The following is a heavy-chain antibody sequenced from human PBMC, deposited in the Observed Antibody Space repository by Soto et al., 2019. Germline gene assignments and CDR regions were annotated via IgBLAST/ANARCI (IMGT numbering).Heavy chain of an antibody. D-gene: IGHD2-21*01. V-gene: IGHV3-33*01. Sequence: VQLVESGGGLVQPERSLRLSCAASGFTFRNHGMHWVRQAPGKGLEWVAVIWYDESHEFYADSVKGRFSISRDNAKNTLYLQMNSLRAEVTAMYYCARDRSEFARWFDRWGQGTLVTVSS. CDR3: ARDRSEFARWFDR. CDR2: IWYDESHE. J-gene: IGHJ5*02. CDR1: GFTFRNHG.